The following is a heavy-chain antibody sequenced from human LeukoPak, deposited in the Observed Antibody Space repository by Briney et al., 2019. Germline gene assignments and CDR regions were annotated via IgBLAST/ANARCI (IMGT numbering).Heavy chain of an antibody. J-gene: IGHJ4*02. CDR3: AREVGGSSGYYLDY. CDR1: GLTVSSNY. Sequence: GGSLGLSCAASGLTVSSNYMTWVRQAPGKGLEWVSIIYSADNTYYADSVKGRFTISRHNSKNTVFLQMNSLRAEDTAVYYCAREVGGSSGYYLDYWGQGTLVTVSS. CDR2: IYSADNT. D-gene: IGHD3-22*01. V-gene: IGHV3-53*04.